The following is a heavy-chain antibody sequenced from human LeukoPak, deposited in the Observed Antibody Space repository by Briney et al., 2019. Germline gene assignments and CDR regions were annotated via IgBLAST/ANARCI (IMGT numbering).Heavy chain of an antibody. CDR1: GGTFISYA. CDR2: IIPIFGTA. Sequence: SVKVSCKASGGTFISYAISWVRQAPGQGLEWMGGIIPIFGTANYAQKFQGRVTITADESTSTAYMELSSLRSEDTAVYYCARDGGHAYCGGDCYTGLEYFQHWGQGTLVTVSS. J-gene: IGHJ1*01. CDR3: ARDGGHAYCGGDCYTGLEYFQH. D-gene: IGHD2-21*02. V-gene: IGHV1-69*13.